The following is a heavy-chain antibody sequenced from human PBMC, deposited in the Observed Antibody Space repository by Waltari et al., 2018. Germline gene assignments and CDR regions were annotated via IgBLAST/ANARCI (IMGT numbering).Heavy chain of an antibody. J-gene: IGHJ4*02. D-gene: IGHD3-10*01. CDR2: IYPVDSDT. Sequence: DVQLAQSGPEVKTSGESLTISCRGSGYSFTTYWIGWVRPLPGKGLDWMGIIYPVDSDTRFSPSFQFQVTISVDKSITTDYLQWSSLKASDTAIYFCAIRDRGGSVSNYFDDWGQGTLVTVSS. CDR1: GYSFTTYW. CDR3: AIRDRGGSVSNYFDD. V-gene: IGHV5-51*03.